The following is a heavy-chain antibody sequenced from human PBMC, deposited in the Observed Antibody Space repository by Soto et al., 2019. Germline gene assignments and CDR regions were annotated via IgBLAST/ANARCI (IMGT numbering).Heavy chain of an antibody. Sequence: QLQLQESGPGLVKPSETLSLTCTVSGGSISSSSYYWGWIRQPPGKGLEWIGSIYYSGSTYYNPSLKSRVNISVDTSKNQFSLNLSSVTAADTAVYYCARLWCSTTSCYGFDYWGQGTLVTVSS. CDR1: GGSISSSSYY. D-gene: IGHD2-2*01. J-gene: IGHJ4*02. V-gene: IGHV4-39*01. CDR2: IYYSGST. CDR3: ARLWCSTTSCYGFDY.